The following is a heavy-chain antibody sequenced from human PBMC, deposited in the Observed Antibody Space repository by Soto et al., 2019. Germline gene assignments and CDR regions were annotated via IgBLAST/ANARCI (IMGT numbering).Heavy chain of an antibody. Sequence: RASVKVSCKASGGTFSSYAISWVRQAPGQGLEWMGGIIPIFGTANYAQKFQGRVTITADESTSTAYMELSSLRSEDTAVYYCARVYCSGGSCYSPDEYYYYGMDVWGQGTTVTVSS. CDR2: IIPIFGTA. V-gene: IGHV1-69*13. D-gene: IGHD2-15*01. CDR3: ARVYCSGGSCYSPDEYYYYGMDV. CDR1: GGTFSSYA. J-gene: IGHJ6*02.